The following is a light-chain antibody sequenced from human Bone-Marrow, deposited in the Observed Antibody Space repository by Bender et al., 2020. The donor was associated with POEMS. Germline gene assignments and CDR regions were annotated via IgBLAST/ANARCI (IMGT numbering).Light chain of an antibody. CDR3: VAWDASLNGWV. Sequence: QSALTQPASVSGAPGQRVIISCTGSSSNIGAGSDVNWYQQLPGTAPKVFIYGNNNRPSGVPDRISGSKSGTSASLAITGLQSDDEAIYFCVAWDASLNGWVFGGGTKLTVL. V-gene: IGLV1-50*01. CDR1: SSNIGAGSD. J-gene: IGLJ3*02. CDR2: GNN.